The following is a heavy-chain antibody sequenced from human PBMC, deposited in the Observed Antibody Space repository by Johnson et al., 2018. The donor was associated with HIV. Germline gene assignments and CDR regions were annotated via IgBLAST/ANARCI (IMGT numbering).Heavy chain of an antibody. V-gene: IGHV3-30*02. CDR3: ARACGSYFAFDI. CDR1: GFTFSSYG. CDR2: IRYDGSNK. Sequence: QVQLLESGGGVVQPGGSLRLSCAASGFTFSSYGMHWVRQAPGKGLEWVAFIRYDGSNKYYADSVKGRFTISRDNSKNTLYLQMNSLRAGDTAVYYCARACGSYFAFDIWGQGTMVTVSS. D-gene: IGHD1-26*01. J-gene: IGHJ3*02.